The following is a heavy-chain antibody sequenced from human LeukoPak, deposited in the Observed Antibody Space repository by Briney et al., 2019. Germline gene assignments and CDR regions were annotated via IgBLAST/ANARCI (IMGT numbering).Heavy chain of an antibody. CDR1: GGSISSGSYY. CDR2: IYTSGST. V-gene: IGHV4-61*02. D-gene: IGHD3-22*01. J-gene: IGHJ3*02. Sequence: SQTLSLTCTVSGGSISSGSYYWSWIRQPAGKGLEWIGRIYTSGSTNYNPSLKSRVTISVDTSKNQFSLKLRSVTAADTAVYYCARVMPRGYYDSSGYPPGAFDIWGQGTMVTVSS. CDR3: ARVMPRGYYDSSGYPPGAFDI.